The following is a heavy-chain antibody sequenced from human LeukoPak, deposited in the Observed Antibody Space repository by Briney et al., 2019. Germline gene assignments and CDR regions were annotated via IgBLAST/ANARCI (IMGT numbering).Heavy chain of an antibody. CDR3: ARDAEVSEPGTVYYGMDV. V-gene: IGHV3-11*01. CDR1: GFTFSDYY. J-gene: IGHJ6*02. CDR2: ISSSGSTI. Sequence: AGRSLRLSCAASGFTFSDYYMSWIRQAPGKGLEWVSYISSSGSTIYYADSVKGRFTISRDNAKNALYLQMNSLRAEDTAVYYCARDAEVSEPGTVYYGMDVWGQGTTVTVSS. D-gene: IGHD1-1*01.